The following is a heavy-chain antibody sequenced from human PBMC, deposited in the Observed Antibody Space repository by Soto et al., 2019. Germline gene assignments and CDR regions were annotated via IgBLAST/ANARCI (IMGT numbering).Heavy chain of an antibody. CDR1: GDSISTVDYF. CDR3: ARGRYCLTGRCFPNWFDS. D-gene: IGHD2-15*01. Sequence: PSETLSLTCSVSGDSISTVDYFWAWIRQPPGQALEYIGYIYKSATTYYNPSFESRAAISLDTSKSQFSLNVTSVTAADTAVYFCARGRYCLTGRCFPNWFDSGGQGTLVTGSS. J-gene: IGHJ5*01. V-gene: IGHV4-30-4*01. CDR2: IYKSATT.